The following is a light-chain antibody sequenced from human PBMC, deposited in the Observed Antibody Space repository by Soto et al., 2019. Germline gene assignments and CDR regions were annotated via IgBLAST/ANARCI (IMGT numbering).Light chain of an antibody. CDR2: GAS. J-gene: IGKJ5*01. CDR1: QYVAGAY. Sequence: EIVLTHSPGTLSLSPWEIVTLSCWASQYVAGAYLAWYQQKPGQAPRLLIYGASSRATGVPGRVSGSGSGTDFTLTINRLEPEDFAVYYCQQYGNSPITFGPGTRLEIK. V-gene: IGKV3-20*01. CDR3: QQYGNSPIT.